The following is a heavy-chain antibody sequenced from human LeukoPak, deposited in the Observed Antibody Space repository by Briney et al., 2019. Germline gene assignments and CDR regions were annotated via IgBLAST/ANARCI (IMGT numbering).Heavy chain of an antibody. CDR1: GFTFSSYA. CDR3: ARGRLASLDY. J-gene: IGHJ4*02. Sequence: PGGSLRLSCAASGFTFSSYAMSWVRQAPGKGLEWVSAISGSGGSTYYADSVKGRFTISRDNAKNSLYLQMNSLRAEDTAVYYCARGRLASLDYWGQGTLVTVSS. CDR2: ISGSGGST. V-gene: IGHV3-23*01. D-gene: IGHD6-6*01.